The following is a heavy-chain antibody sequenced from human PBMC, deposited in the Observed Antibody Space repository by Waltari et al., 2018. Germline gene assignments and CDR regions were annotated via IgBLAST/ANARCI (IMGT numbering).Heavy chain of an antibody. J-gene: IGHJ4*02. D-gene: IGHD3-3*01. CDR2: IYASGSA. CDR1: GGSGSDY. Sequence: QVQLQESGPGLVKPSQTLSLTCTVSGGSGSDYWSWLRQPAGKGLQWIGRIYASGSANYTPSLRSRVTISIDTSKNQFSLQLASVTAADTGVYYCARGRVEDHYDTSGPRDFDHWGQGTLVTVSS. V-gene: IGHV4-61*02. CDR3: ARGRVEDHYDTSGPRDFDH.